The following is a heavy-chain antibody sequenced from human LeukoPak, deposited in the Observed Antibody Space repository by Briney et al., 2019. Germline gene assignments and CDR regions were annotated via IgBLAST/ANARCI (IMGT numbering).Heavy chain of an antibody. CDR3: ATGTDPPTTVTAATFDY. V-gene: IGHV1-69*05. J-gene: IGHJ4*02. CDR1: GGTFSSYA. D-gene: IGHD4-11*01. CDR2: IIPIFGTA. Sequence: SVKVSCKASGGTFSSYAISWVRQATGQGLEWMGGIIPIFGTANYAQKFQGRVTITTDESTSTAYMELSSLRSEDTAVYYCATGTDPPTTVTAATFDYWGQGTLVTVSS.